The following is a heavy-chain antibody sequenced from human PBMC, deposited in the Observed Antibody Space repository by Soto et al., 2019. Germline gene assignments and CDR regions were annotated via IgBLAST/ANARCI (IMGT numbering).Heavy chain of an antibody. CDR3: ARDIVVVPARGVYYYYGMEV. J-gene: IGHJ6*02. V-gene: IGHV1-46*01. Sequence: ASVRVSCKASGDTFTSYYMHWVRQAPGQGLEWMGIINPSGGSTIYAQRFQGRVTMTRDTSTSTVYMELSSLRSEDTAVYYCARDIVVVPARGVYYYYGMEVWGQGTTVNVSS. CDR1: GDTFTSYY. CDR2: INPSGGST. D-gene: IGHD2-2*01.